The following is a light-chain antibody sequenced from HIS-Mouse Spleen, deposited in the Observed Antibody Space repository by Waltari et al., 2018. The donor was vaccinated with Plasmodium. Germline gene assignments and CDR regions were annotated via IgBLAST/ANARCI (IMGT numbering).Light chain of an antibody. CDR3: YSAADNNWV. Sequence: SYELTQPSSVSVSPGQTARITCSGDVLAKKYARWFQQKPGQATVLVIYKDSERPSGIPERFSCSSSGTTITLTISGAQVEDEADYYCYSAADNNWVFGGGTKLTVL. CDR2: KDS. J-gene: IGLJ3*02. CDR1: VLAKKY. V-gene: IGLV3-27*01.